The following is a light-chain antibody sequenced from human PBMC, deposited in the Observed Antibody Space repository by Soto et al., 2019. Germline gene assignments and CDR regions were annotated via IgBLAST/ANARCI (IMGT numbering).Light chain of an antibody. CDR1: QTVGTS. J-gene: IGKJ4*01. CDR2: GAS. CDR3: QQHNAWPLT. Sequence: EIVLTQSPATLSVSPGERATLSCRASQTVGTSLVWYQQKPGQAPSLLISGASTRAAGIPARFSGSGSGTDFTLTISSLQSEDCAVYYCQQHNAWPLTFGGGTEVEIK. V-gene: IGKV3-15*01.